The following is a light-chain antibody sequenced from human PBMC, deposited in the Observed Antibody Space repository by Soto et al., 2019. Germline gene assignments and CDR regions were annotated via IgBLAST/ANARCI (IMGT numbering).Light chain of an antibody. V-gene: IGKV1-5*01. CDR2: AAS. Sequence: MQLTQYPSTLSASVGDTFNVTCRASQSVSGWLAWYQHKPGKVPKLLIYAASTLQSGVPSRFSGSGSGTDFTLTSSSLQPDDFATYYCQQYNSYWTFGQGTKVDI. CDR3: QQYNSYWT. CDR1: QSVSGW. J-gene: IGKJ1*01.